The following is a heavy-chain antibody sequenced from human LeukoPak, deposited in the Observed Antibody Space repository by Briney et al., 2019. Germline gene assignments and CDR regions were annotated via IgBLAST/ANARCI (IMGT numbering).Heavy chain of an antibody. Sequence: KPSETPSLTCTVSGGSISSSSYCWGWIRQPPGKGLEWIGSIYYSGSTYYNPSLKSRVTISVDTSKNQFSLKLSSVTAADTAVYYCARVRGYKDNNMWYLWFDPWGQGARVTVSS. CDR1: GGSISSSSYC. V-gene: IGHV4-39*07. CDR2: IYYSGST. J-gene: IGHJ5*02. D-gene: IGHD2-15*01. CDR3: ARVRGYKDNNMWYLWFDP.